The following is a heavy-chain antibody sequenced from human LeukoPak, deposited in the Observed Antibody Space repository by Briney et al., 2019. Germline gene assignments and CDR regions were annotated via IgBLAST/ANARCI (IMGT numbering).Heavy chain of an antibody. CDR1: ESTFSKFW. CDR3: ARGNYYGMDV. Sequence: EGSLRLSCAASESTFSKFWMHWVRQAPGKGLVWVSGINRDGSTTTYTDSVKGRFTVSRDNAKNTLYLQMNSLRAEDTAVYYCARGNYYGMDVWGQGTTVTVSS. D-gene: IGHD2/OR15-2a*01. V-gene: IGHV3-74*03. CDR2: INRDGSTT. J-gene: IGHJ6*02.